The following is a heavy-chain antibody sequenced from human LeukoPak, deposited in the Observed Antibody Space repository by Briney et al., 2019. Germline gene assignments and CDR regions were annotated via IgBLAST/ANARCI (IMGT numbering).Heavy chain of an antibody. D-gene: IGHD2-8*01. CDR2: IYYSGST. CDR3: ARDPSGVGMDV. CDR1: GGSISSSSYY. Sequence: ASETLSLTCTVSGGSISSSSYYWGWIRQPPGKGLEWIGSIYYSGSTYYNPSLKSRVTISVDTSKNQFSLKLSSVTAADTAVYYCARDPSGVGMDVWGKGTTVTVSS. J-gene: IGHJ6*04. V-gene: IGHV4-39*07.